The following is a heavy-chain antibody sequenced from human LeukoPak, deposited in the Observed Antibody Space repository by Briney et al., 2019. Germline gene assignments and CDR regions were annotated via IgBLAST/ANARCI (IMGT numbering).Heavy chain of an antibody. J-gene: IGHJ4*02. D-gene: IGHD2-15*01. V-gene: IGHV4-61*01. CDR3: ARGYCSGGSCYSRTLGY. CDR2: IYYSGST. Sequence: PSETLSLTCTVSGGSVSSGSYYWSWIRQPPGKGLEWMGYIYYSGSTNYNPSLKSRVTISVDTSKNQFSLKLSSVTAADTAVYYCARGYCSGGSCYSRTLGYWGQGTLVTVSS. CDR1: GGSVSSGSYY.